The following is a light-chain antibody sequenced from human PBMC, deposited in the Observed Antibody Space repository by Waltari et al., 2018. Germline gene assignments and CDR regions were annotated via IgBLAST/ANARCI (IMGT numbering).Light chain of an antibody. J-gene: IGLJ2*01. V-gene: IGLV4-69*01. CDR2: INSDGSH. CDR1: SGPSSYA. CDR3: QTWGTGIVV. Sequence: QLVVTQSPSASASLGASVKLTCTLDSGPSSYAVPWHQQQPKKGPRFLMKINSDGSHRKGDGIPDRFSGSSSGAERSLTISSLQSEDEADYYCQTWGTGIVVFGGGTRLTVL.